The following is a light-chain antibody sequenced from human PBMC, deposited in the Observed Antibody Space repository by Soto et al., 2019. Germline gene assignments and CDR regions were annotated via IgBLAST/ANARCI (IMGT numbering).Light chain of an antibody. CDR3: QQYATSVT. J-gene: IGKJ1*01. Sequence: EIVLTQSPGSLSLSPGERATLSSRASQRVSSSFFAWYQQKPGQAPRLLMSGVSSRATGVPDRFIGSGSGTDFTLTISRLEPEDFAVYYCQQYATSVTFGQGTKVEI. CDR1: QRVSSSF. CDR2: GVS. V-gene: IGKV3-20*01.